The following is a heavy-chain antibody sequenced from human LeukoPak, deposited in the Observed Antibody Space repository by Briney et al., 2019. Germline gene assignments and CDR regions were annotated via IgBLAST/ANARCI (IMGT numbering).Heavy chain of an antibody. D-gene: IGHD3-22*01. CDR1: GGSISSYY. CDR3: ARANYYDSTGLQYFQH. V-gene: IGHV4-4*07. CDR2: IYTSGST. Sequence: PSETLSLTCTVSGGSISSYYWSWIRQPAGKGLEWIGRIYTSGSTNYNPSLKSRVTMSVDTSKNQFSLKLSSVTAADTAVYYCARANYYDSTGLQYFQHWGQGTLVTVSS. J-gene: IGHJ1*01.